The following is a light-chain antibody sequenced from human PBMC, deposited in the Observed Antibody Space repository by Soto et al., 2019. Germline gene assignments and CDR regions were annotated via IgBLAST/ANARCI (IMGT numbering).Light chain of an antibody. V-gene: IGKV3-20*01. Sequence: EIVLTQSPGTLSLSPGERATLSCRASQSVSSSYVAWYQLKPGQAPRLFIYGASGRATGIPDRFSGSGSGTDFTLTISSLEPEDFAVYYCQQFGRSPPSWTFGQGTKVEI. J-gene: IGKJ1*01. CDR1: QSVSSSY. CDR3: QQFGRSPPSWT. CDR2: GAS.